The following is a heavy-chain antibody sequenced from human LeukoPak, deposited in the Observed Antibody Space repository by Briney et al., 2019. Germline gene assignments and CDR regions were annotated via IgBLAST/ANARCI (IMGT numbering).Heavy chain of an antibody. Sequence: GGSLRLSCAASGFTFSSYGMHWVRQAPGKGLEWVAFIRYDGSNKYYADSVKGRFTISRDNSKNTLYLQMNSLRAEDTAVYYCAKPEFYYGSGRAYFQHWGQGTLVTVSS. V-gene: IGHV3-30*02. J-gene: IGHJ1*01. CDR1: GFTFSSYG. D-gene: IGHD3-10*01. CDR2: IRYDGSNK. CDR3: AKPEFYYGSGRAYFQH.